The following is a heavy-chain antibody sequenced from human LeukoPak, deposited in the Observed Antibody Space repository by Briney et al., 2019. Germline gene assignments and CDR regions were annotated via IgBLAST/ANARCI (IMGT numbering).Heavy chain of an antibody. D-gene: IGHD2-2*03. J-gene: IGHJ6*02. Sequence: ASVKVSCKASGYTFTSYAMHWVRQAPGQRLEWMGWINAGNGNTKYSQKFQGRVTITRDTSASTAYMELSSLRSEDTAVYYCARDLAGYCSSTSCYGLYYYYGMDVWGQGTTVTVSS. CDR3: ARDLAGYCSSTSCYGLYYYYGMDV. CDR1: GYTFTSYA. V-gene: IGHV1-3*01. CDR2: INAGNGNT.